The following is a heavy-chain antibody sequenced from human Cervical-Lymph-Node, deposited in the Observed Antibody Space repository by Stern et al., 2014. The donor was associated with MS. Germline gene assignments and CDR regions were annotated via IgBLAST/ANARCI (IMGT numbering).Heavy chain of an antibody. CDR2: IYEDERS. CDR1: GGSVSSGGYT. Sequence: VQLVESGSGLVRPSQTLSLTCTVSGGSVSSGGYTWSWLRQPPGKGLEWIGYIYEDERSYYNPALKSRVTISIDRSKNQFSLRLSSMTAADTALYYCARVVRFLEWVPFDPWGQGILVTVSS. J-gene: IGHJ5*02. V-gene: IGHV4-30-2*01. D-gene: IGHD3-3*01. CDR3: ARVVRFLEWVPFDP.